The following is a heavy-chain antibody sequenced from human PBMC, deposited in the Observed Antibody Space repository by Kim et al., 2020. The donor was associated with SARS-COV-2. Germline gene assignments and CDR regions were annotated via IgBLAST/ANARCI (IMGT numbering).Heavy chain of an antibody. CDR3: ARALEGYTSSWYFDY. D-gene: IGHD6-13*01. CDR2: IYYSGST. J-gene: IGHJ4*02. V-gene: IGHV4-59*13. Sequence: SETLSLTCTVSGCSISSYYWSWIRQPPGKGLEWIGYIYYSGSTNYNPSLKSRVTISVDTSKNHFSLKLSSVTAADTAVYYCARALEGYTSSWYFDYWGQGTLVTVSS. CDR1: GCSISSYY.